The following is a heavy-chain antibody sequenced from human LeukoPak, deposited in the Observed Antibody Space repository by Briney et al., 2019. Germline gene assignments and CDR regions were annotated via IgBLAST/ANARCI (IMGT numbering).Heavy chain of an antibody. V-gene: IGHV1-18*01. CDR3: AREIVDDGGMDV. Sequence: VASVKVFCKASGYTFTSYGISWVRQAPGQGLEWMGWISAYNDNTNYAQKLQGRVTKTTDTSTSTAYMELRSLRSDDTAVYYCAREIVDDGGMDVWGQGTTVTVSS. D-gene: IGHD2/OR15-2a*01. CDR1: GYTFTSYG. CDR2: ISAYNDNT. J-gene: IGHJ6*02.